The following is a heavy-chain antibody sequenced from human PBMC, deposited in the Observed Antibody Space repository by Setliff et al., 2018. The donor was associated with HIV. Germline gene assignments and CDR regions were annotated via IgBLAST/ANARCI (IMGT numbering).Heavy chain of an antibody. CDR2: ISPDIGDT. J-gene: IGHJ4*02. Sequence: ASVKVSCKASGYTFNDNYIHWVRQAPGPGLDWMGRISPDIGDTNYAQKFQGRVTMTRDTSTSTAYMELRSLRSDDTAVYYCARVCDWNYDLGYWGKGTLVTVSS. CDR3: ARVCDWNYDLGY. D-gene: IGHD1-7*01. V-gene: IGHV1-18*04. CDR1: GYTFNDNY.